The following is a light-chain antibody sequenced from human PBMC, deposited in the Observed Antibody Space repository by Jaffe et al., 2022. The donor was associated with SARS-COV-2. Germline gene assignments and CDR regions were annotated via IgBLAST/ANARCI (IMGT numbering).Light chain of an antibody. CDR3: QQSHDWPPMT. CDR1: QSVSTN. V-gene: IGKV3-15*01. J-gene: IGKJ5*01. Sequence: EIVMTQSPVTLSASPGERVTLSCRASQSVSTNLAWYQQKPGQAPRLLIYDASTRATDIPARFSGSGSGTEFSLTISSLQSEDFAVYYCQQSHDWPPMTFGQGTRLDIK. CDR2: DAS.